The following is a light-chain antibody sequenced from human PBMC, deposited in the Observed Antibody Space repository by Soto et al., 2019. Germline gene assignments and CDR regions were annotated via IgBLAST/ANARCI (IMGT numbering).Light chain of an antibody. Sequence: DIPMTQSPSSLSASVGDRVTITCRASQTISNYVNWYQQEPGEAPKLLIHAASSLQGGVPSRFSGSGSGTDFTLTSSSLHPEDFVTYYCQQTYKAPLTSGGGTKLEI. CDR3: QQTYKAPLT. CDR1: QTISNY. CDR2: AAS. J-gene: IGKJ4*01. V-gene: IGKV1-39*01.